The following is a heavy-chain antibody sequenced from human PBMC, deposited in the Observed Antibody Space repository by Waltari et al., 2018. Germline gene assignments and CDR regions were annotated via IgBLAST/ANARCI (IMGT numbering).Heavy chain of an antibody. J-gene: IGHJ4*02. V-gene: IGHV3-7*01. CDR2: IKQDGSDK. Sequence: TFSSYWMHWVRQAPGKGLEWVANIKQDGSDKIYMDSVKGRFTISRDNARNSLFLQMNSLGVEDTSVYYCARPRADYWGQGTLVTVSS. CDR1: TFSSYW. CDR3: ARPRADY.